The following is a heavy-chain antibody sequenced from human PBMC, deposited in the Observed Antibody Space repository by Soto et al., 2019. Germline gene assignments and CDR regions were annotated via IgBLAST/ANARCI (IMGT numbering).Heavy chain of an antibody. CDR1: GFTFSSYG. CDR2: ISYDGSNK. J-gene: IGHJ4*02. Sequence: QVQLVESGGGVVQPGRSLRLSCAASGFTFSSYGMHWVRQAPGKGLEWVAVISYDGSNKYYADSVKGRFTISRDNSKNTMYLLMNSLRAEDTAVYYCAKDRARYCGGGSCYSIIDYWGKGTLVTVSS. V-gene: IGHV3-30*18. CDR3: AKDRARYCGGGSCYSIIDY. D-gene: IGHD2-15*01.